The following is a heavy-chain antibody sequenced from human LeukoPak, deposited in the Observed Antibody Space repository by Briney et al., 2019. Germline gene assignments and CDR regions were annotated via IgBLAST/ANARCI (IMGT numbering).Heavy chain of an antibody. CDR1: GFTFSSFW. CDR3: ARVRGGYYFDY. D-gene: IGHD3-3*01. V-gene: IGHV3-7*01. CDR2: IKQFGSEK. J-gene: IGHJ4*02. Sequence: PGGSLRLSCAASGFTFSSFWMTWVRQAPGKGLEWVANIKQFGSEKYYVDSVKGRFTISRDNVKNSLYLQMISLRAEDTAVYYCARVRGGYYFDYWGQGTLVTVSS.